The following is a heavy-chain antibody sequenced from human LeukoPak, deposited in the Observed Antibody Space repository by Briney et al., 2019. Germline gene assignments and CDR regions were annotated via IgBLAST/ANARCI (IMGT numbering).Heavy chain of an antibody. CDR1: GGSISSGSYY. D-gene: IGHD1-26*01. CDR2: IYYSGST. Sequence: SETLSLTCTVSGGSISSGSYYWSWIRQPAGKGLEWIGYIYYSGSTNYNPSLKSRVTISVDTSKNQFSLKLSSVTAADTAVYYCARSSGGSYGYWGQGTLVTVSS. J-gene: IGHJ4*02. V-gene: IGHV4-61*10. CDR3: ARSSGGSYGY.